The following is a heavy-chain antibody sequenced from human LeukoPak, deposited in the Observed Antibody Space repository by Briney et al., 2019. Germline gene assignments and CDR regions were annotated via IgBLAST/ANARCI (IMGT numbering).Heavy chain of an antibody. Sequence: TGGSLRLSCAASGFTFSSYWMHRVRQAPGKGLVWVSRISSDGSTTRYADSVKGRFTISRDNAKNTLSLQMNSLRAEDTAVYYCARDNNWNYPDYWGQGTLVTVSS. CDR2: ISSDGSTT. CDR3: ARDNNWNYPDY. V-gene: IGHV3-74*01. D-gene: IGHD1-7*01. J-gene: IGHJ4*02. CDR1: GFTFSSYW.